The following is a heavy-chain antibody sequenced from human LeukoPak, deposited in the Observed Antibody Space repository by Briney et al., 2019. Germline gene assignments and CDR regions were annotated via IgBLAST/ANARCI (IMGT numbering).Heavy chain of an antibody. CDR3: AKDAWSGNGVYDPFDV. D-gene: IGHD2-8*01. CDR1: GFTFNMFA. V-gene: IGHV3-23*03. CDR2: MGGGDNDR. J-gene: IGHJ3*01. Sequence: PGGSLRLSCAASGFTFNMFAMSWVRQAPGKGVEWVSVMGGGDNDRYYADSVKGRFTVSRDNSKNTLFLQMTSLRPEDTAIYYCAKDAWSGNGVYDPFDVWGQGTMVTVSS.